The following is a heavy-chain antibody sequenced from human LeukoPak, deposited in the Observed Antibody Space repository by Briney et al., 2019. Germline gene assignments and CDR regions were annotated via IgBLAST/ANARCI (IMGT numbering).Heavy chain of an antibody. Sequence: SETLSLTCTVSGVSISSATYYWGWIRQPPGRGLEWLGNILYTGSTYYNPSLGSRVTISADTSKNQFSLKLNSLTAADTAVYYCARLLYTETARGICDRWGQGTLVTVSS. CDR1: GVSISSATYY. V-gene: IGHV4-39*01. CDR3: ARLLYTETARGICDR. CDR2: ILYTGST. D-gene: IGHD1-14*01. J-gene: IGHJ5*02.